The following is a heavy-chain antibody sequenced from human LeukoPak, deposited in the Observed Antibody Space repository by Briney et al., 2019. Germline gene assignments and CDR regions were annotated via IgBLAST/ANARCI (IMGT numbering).Heavy chain of an antibody. Sequence: SVKVSCKASGFTFSSSAVQWVRQARGQPLEWIGWIVVGSGDTNYAQRFQERVTITRDMSTSTAYMELSSLRFEDTAVYYCARGITMVREGFDYWGQGTLVTVSS. V-gene: IGHV1-58*01. D-gene: IGHD3-10*01. J-gene: IGHJ4*02. CDR2: IVVGSGDT. CDR1: GFTFSSSA. CDR3: ARGITMVREGFDY.